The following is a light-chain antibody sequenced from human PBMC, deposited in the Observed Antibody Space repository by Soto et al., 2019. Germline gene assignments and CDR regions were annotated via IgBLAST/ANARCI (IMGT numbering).Light chain of an antibody. Sequence: EIVMTQSPLSLPVTPGEPASISCRSSQSLLHSNGYNYLDWYLQKPGQSPQVLIYLGSNRASGVPDRFSGSGSGTDFTLKISRVEAEDVGIHYCMQGLQTPPIFGPGTKVDIK. V-gene: IGKV2-28*01. J-gene: IGKJ3*01. CDR1: QSLLHSNGYNY. CDR3: MQGLQTPPI. CDR2: LGS.